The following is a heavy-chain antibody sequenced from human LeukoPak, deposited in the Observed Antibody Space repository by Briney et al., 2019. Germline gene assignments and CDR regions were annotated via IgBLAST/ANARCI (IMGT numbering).Heavy chain of an antibody. D-gene: IGHD4-23*01. Sequence: SETLSLTCAVYGGSFSGYYWSWIRQPPGKGLEWIGEINHSGSTNYSPSLKSRVTISVDTSKNQFSLKLSSVTAADTAVYYCASTVVTSHFDYWGQGTLVTVSS. CDR1: GGSFSGYY. CDR3: ASTVVTSHFDY. V-gene: IGHV4-34*01. CDR2: INHSGST. J-gene: IGHJ4*02.